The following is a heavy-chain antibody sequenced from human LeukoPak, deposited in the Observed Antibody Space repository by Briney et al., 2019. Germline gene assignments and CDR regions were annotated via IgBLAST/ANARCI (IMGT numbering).Heavy chain of an antibody. V-gene: IGHV2-5*02. CDR1: GFSLRTTGVG. J-gene: IGHJ4*02. CDR3: AHYGDYRFLYYFDH. Sequence: SGPTLVKPTQTLTXTCTFSGFSLRTTGVGVGWVRQPPGKALEWLALIYWDDNKLYSPSLRSRVTITKDTSKNQVVLTMTNMAPVDTATYYCAHYGDYRFLYYFDHWGQGALVTVSS. D-gene: IGHD4-17*01. CDR2: IYWDDNK.